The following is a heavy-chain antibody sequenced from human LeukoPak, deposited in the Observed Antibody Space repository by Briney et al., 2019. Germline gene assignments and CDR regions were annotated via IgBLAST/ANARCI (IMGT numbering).Heavy chain of an antibody. CDR2: INHSGST. J-gene: IGHJ4*02. CDR3: ARGRFARFFDY. Sequence: PSETLSLTCAVYGGSFSGYYWSWIRQPPGKGLEWIGEINHSGSTNYNPSLKSRVTISVDTSKNQFSLKLSSVTAADTAVYYCARGRFARFFDYWGQGTLVTVS. V-gene: IGHV4-34*01. CDR1: GGSFSGYY. D-gene: IGHD2-21*01.